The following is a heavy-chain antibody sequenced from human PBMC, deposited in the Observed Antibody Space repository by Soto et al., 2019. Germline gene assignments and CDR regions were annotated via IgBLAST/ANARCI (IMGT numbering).Heavy chain of an antibody. Sequence: SVQVSCEDCGGSFGSYARSWVRQATGPGLEWMGGIIPIFGTANYAQKFQGRVTITADESTSTAYMELSSLRSEDTAVYYCASGSITMIVVVIYYGRDVWGQGTTVTGS. CDR3: ASGSITMIVVVIYYGRDV. D-gene: IGHD3-22*01. V-gene: IGHV1-69*01. CDR1: GGSFGSYA. CDR2: IIPIFGTA. J-gene: IGHJ6*02.